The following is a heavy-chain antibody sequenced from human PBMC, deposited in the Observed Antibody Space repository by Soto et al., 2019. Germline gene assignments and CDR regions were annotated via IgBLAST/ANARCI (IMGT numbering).Heavy chain of an antibody. CDR1: GFTFINYA. D-gene: IGHD2-2*01. J-gene: IGHJ2*01. V-gene: IGHV3-23*01. CDR2: ISGGGDAA. Sequence: EVQLLESGGALVQPGGSLRLSCAGSGFTFINYAMNWVRQAPGKGLEWVSSISGGGDAAFFPDSVRGRFTISRDNSKNTVTLQMNNLGVDDKAVYYCARKILGSTSRPNYWYFDLWGRGTLVTVAS. CDR3: ARKILGSTSRPNYWYFDL.